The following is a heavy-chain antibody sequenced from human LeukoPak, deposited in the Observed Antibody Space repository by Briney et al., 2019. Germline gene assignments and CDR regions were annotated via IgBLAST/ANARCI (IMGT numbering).Heavy chain of an antibody. CDR2: IKEDGSAK. Sequence: GGSRRLSCEASGLSISNSWMAWVRRAPGKGLEWVANIKEDGSAKFYVDSVKGRFTISRDNAKNSLSLQMNSLRVEDTAVYYCATALDAPAGPDWGQGTLVTVSS. D-gene: IGHD6-13*01. CDR3: ATALDAPAGPD. J-gene: IGHJ4*02. CDR1: GLSISNSW. V-gene: IGHV3-7*01.